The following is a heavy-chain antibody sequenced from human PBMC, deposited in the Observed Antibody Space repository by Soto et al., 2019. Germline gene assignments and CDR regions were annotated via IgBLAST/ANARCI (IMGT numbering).Heavy chain of an antibody. J-gene: IGHJ6*02. CDR3: ARGMVYCGGDCYSADYYYYYGMDV. Sequence: ASVKVSCKASGYTFTSYYMHWVRQAPGQGLEWMGIINPSGGSTSYAQKFQGRVTMTRDTSTSTVYMELSSLRSEDTAVYYCARGMVYCGGDCYSADYYYYYGMDVWGQGTTVTVSS. V-gene: IGHV1-46*01. CDR2: INPSGGST. CDR1: GYTFTSYY. D-gene: IGHD2-21*02.